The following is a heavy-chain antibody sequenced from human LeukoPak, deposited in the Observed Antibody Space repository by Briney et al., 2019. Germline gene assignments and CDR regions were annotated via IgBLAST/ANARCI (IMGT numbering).Heavy chain of an antibody. CDR3: AKDPFIRWSELPPAAFDY. CDR2: LSFDGTTK. V-gene: IGHV3-30*18. J-gene: IGHJ4*02. CDR1: GFTFSSFG. Sequence: PGGSLRLSCAASGFTFSSFGMHWVRQAPGKGLEWVAVLSFDGTTKYYTDSVKGRFTISRDNSKNTLYLQMNSLRAEDTAVYYCAKDPFIRWSELPPAAFDYWGQGTLVTVSS. D-gene: IGHD4-23*01.